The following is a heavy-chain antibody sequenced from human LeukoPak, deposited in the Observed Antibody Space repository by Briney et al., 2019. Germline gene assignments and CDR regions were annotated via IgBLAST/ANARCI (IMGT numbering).Heavy chain of an antibody. Sequence: PSETLSLTCTVFGGSISNYYWSWIRQPPGKGLEWIGYIYYSGSTNYNPSLKSRVTISVDTSKSQFSLNLSSVTAADTAVYYCASERPATENWFFDPWGRGTLVTVSS. CDR1: GGSISNYY. J-gene: IGHJ2*01. D-gene: IGHD1-26*01. CDR2: IYYSGST. V-gene: IGHV4-59*01. CDR3: ASERPATENWFFDP.